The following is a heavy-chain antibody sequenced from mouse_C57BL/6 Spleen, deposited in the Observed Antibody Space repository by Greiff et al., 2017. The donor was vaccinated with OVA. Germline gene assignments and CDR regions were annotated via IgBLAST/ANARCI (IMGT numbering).Heavy chain of an antibody. CDR3: ARYAANYCGSDCGWYFDD. J-gene: IGHJ1*03. CDR2: IDPSDSYT. V-gene: IGHV1-69*01. Sequence: QVQLQQPGAELVMPGASVKLSCKASGYTFTSYWMHWVKQRPGQGLEWIGEIDPSDSYTNYNQKFKGKSTLTVDKSSSTAYMQLSSLTSEDSAVYDCARYAANYCGSDCGWYFDDWGKGTTVTVSA. CDR1: GYTFTSYW. D-gene: IGHD1-1*01.